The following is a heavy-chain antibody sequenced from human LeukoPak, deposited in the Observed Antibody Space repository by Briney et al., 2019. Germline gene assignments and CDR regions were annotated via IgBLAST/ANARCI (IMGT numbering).Heavy chain of an antibody. Sequence: PGGSLRLSCSASGFTFSSYAMHWVRQAPGKGLEYVSAIRSNGGSTYYADSVKGRFTISRDNSKNTLYLQMSSLRAEDTAVYYCVKDREYSSSGHYFDYWGQGTLVTVSS. V-gene: IGHV3-64D*09. CDR1: GFTFSSYA. D-gene: IGHD6-6*01. J-gene: IGHJ4*02. CDR3: VKDREYSSSGHYFDY. CDR2: IRSNGGST.